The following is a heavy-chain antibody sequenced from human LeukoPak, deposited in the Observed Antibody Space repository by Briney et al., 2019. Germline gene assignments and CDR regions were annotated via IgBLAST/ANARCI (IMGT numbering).Heavy chain of an antibody. CDR3: AKGVSIVVVVAATD. CDR1: GFTFSSYG. CDR2: IWYDGSNK. D-gene: IGHD2-15*01. J-gene: IGHJ4*02. Sequence: GGSLRLSCAASGFTFSSYGMHWVRQAPGKGLEWVAVIWYDGSNKYYADSVKGRFTISRDNSKNTLYLQMNSLRAEDTAVYYCAKGVSIVVVVAATDWGQGTLVTVSS. V-gene: IGHV3-30*02.